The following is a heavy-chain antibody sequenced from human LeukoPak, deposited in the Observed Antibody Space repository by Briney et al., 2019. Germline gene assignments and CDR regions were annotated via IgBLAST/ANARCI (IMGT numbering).Heavy chain of an antibody. CDR2: ISGSGGST. J-gene: IGHJ4*02. CDR1: GFTFSSYG. Sequence: PGGTLGLSCAASGFTFSSYGMSWVRQAPGKGLEWVSAISGSGGSTYYADSVKGRFTISRDNSKNTLYLQMNSLRAEDTAVYYCAKGFVRYGGNFLPLDYWGQGTLVTVSS. V-gene: IGHV3-23*01. CDR3: AKGFVRYGGNFLPLDY. D-gene: IGHD4-23*01.